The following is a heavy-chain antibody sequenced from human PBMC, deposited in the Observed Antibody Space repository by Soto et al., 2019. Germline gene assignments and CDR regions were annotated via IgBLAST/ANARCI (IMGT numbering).Heavy chain of an antibody. CDR2: ISAYNGNT. D-gene: IGHD3-9*01. CDR1: GGTFSSYG. V-gene: IGHV1-18*01. CDR3: ARGGGPYYDMQTRIDY. Sequence: ASVKVSCKASGGTFSSYGISWVRQAPGQGLEWMGWISAYNGNTNYAQKLQGRVTMTTDTSTSTAYMELRSLRSDDTAVYYCARGGGPYYDMQTRIDYWGQGTLVTSPQ. J-gene: IGHJ4*02.